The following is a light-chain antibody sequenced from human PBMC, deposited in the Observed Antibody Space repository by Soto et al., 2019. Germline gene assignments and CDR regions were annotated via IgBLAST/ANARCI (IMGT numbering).Light chain of an antibody. CDR1: NSNIGADS. Sequence: QSVLTQPPSVSGAPGQRVTISCTGSNSNIGADSEVHWYQQFPGTAPKLLIYDNNKRPSGIPDRFSGSKSGTSATLGITGLQTGDEADYYCGTWDSSLSAGQVFGTGTKLTVL. V-gene: IGLV1-51*01. J-gene: IGLJ1*01. CDR2: DNN. CDR3: GTWDSSLSAGQV.